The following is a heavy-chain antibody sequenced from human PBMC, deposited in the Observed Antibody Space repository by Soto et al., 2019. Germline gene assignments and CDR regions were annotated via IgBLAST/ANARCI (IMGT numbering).Heavy chain of an antibody. Sequence: SETLSLTCAVSGYSISSDYNWGWIRQPPGKGLEWLGYIYYSGTTNYNPPLKSRITISVDTSGNQFSLKLSSVTAADTAVYFCARTYCTTTACQAHGIDVWGQGTTVTVSS. D-gene: IGHD4-4*01. V-gene: IGHV4-38-2*01. CDR2: IYYSGTT. CDR1: GYSISSDYN. CDR3: ARTYCTTTACQAHGIDV. J-gene: IGHJ6*02.